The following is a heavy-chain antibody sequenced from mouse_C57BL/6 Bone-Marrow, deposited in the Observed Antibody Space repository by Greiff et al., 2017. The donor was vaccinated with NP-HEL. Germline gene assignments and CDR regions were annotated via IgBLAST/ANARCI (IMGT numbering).Heavy chain of an antibody. CDR2: ISYDGSN. J-gene: IGHJ4*01. CDR1: GYSITSGYY. V-gene: IGHV3-6*01. CDR3: ARGATVVATPYYAMDY. D-gene: IGHD1-1*01. Sequence: EVKLQESGPGLVKPSQSLSLTCSVTGYSITSGYYWNWIRQFPGNKLEWMGYISYDGSNNYNPSLKNRISITRDTSKNQFFLKLNSVTTEDTATYYCARGATVVATPYYAMDYWGQGTSVTVSS.